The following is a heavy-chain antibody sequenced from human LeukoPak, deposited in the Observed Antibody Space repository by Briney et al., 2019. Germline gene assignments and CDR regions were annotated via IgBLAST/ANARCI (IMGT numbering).Heavy chain of an antibody. CDR2: IYYSGST. Sequence: SXTXXLTCTVSGGSISSYYWSWIRQPPGKGLECIGYIYYSGSTNYNPSLKRRVTISVHTSKNQFSLKLSSVTAADTAVYYCATQEMATIKFDYWGQGTLVTVSS. CDR1: GGSISSYY. J-gene: IGHJ4*02. V-gene: IGHV4-59*01. D-gene: IGHD5-24*01. CDR3: ATQEMATIKFDY.